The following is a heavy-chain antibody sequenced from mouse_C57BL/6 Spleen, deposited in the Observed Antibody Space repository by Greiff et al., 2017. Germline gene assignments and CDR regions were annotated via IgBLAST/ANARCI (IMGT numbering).Heavy chain of an antibody. CDR2: IWTGGGT. D-gene: IGHD3-3*01. J-gene: IGHJ3*01. CDR1: GFSLTSYA. CDR3: ARNKEGDGGAWFAD. Sequence: VKLMESGPGLVAPSQSLSITCTVSGFSLTSYAISWVRQPPGKGLEWLGVIWTGGGTNYNSALKSRLSISKDNSKSQVFLKMNSLQTDDTARYSCARNKEGDGGAWFADWGQGTLVTVSA. V-gene: IGHV2-9-1*01.